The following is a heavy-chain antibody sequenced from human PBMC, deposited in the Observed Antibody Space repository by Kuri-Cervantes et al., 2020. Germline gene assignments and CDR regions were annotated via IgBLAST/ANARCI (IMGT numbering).Heavy chain of an antibody. J-gene: IGHJ4*02. CDR1: GGSISSGGYS. CDR3: ARGPNYYDSSGRLDY. D-gene: IGHD3-22*01. V-gene: IGHV4-30-2*01. Sequence: LRLSCAVSGGSISSGGYSWSWIRQPPGKGLEWIGYIYHSGSTYYNPSLKSRVTISVDRSKNQFSLKLSSVTAADTAVYYCARGPNYYDSSGRLDYWGQGTLVTVSS. CDR2: IYHSGST.